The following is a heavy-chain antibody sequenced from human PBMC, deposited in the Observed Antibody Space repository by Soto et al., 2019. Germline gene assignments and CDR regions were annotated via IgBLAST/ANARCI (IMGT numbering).Heavy chain of an antibody. D-gene: IGHD4-17*01. J-gene: IGHJ4*02. CDR3: AREAMTTHSPRYFDY. V-gene: IGHV4-4*02. CDR1: GGSISSNNW. CDR2: IYHSEST. Sequence: SETLSLTCAVSGGSISSNNWWSWVRQPPGKGLEWIGEIYHSESTNYNPSLKSRVTISLDKSKNHFSLKLSSVTAADTAVYYCAREAMTTHSPRYFDYWGQGALVTVSS.